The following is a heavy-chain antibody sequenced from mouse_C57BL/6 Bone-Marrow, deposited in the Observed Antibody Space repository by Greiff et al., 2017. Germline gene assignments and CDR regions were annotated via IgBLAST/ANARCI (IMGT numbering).Heavy chain of an antibody. CDR1: GFNIKDDY. CDR2: IDPENGDT. D-gene: IGHD1-1*01. Sequence: EVKVVESGAELVRPGASVKLSCTASGFNIKDDYMHWVKQRPEQGLEWIGWIDPENGDTEYASKFQGKATITAETSSNTAYLQLSSLTSEDTAVYYCTTLMTTVVATPYWYFDVWGTGTTVTVSS. J-gene: IGHJ1*03. CDR3: TTLMTTVVATPYWYFDV. V-gene: IGHV14-4*01.